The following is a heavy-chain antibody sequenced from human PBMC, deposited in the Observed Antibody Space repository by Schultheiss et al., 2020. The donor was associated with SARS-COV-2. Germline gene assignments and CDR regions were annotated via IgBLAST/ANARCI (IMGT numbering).Heavy chain of an antibody. Sequence: SETLSLTCTVSGGSISSYYWSWIRQPAGKGLEWIGRIYTSGSTNYNPSLKSRVTISVDTSKNQFSLKLSSVTAADTAVYYCARVVVPAAIWAHYYYYMDVWGKGTTVTVSS. V-gene: IGHV4-4*07. CDR2: IYTSGST. CDR3: ARVVVPAAIWAHYYYYMDV. J-gene: IGHJ6*03. CDR1: GGSISSYY. D-gene: IGHD2-2*02.